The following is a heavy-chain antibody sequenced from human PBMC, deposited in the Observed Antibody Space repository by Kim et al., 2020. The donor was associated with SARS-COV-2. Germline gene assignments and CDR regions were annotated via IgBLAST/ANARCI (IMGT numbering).Heavy chain of an antibody. J-gene: IGHJ4*02. Sequence: SETLSLTCTVSGGSISSGGYYWSWIRQHPGKGLEWIGYIYYSGSTYYNPSLKSRVTISVDTSKNQFSLKLSSVTAADTAVYYCARVRVGGLGELSEFDYWGQGTLVTVSS. V-gene: IGHV4-31*03. CDR2: IYYSGST. D-gene: IGHD3-16*02. CDR3: ARVRVGGLGELSEFDY. CDR1: GGSISSGGYY.